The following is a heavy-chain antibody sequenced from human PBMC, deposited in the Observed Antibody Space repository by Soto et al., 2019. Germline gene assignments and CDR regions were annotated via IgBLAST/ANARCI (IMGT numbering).Heavy chain of an antibody. CDR2: IIPILGSA. CDR3: ARDLHRVATNYYYGMDV. J-gene: IGHJ6*02. CDR1: GGTLSNYA. V-gene: IGHV1-69*13. Sequence: SVKVSCKASGGTLSNYAISWVRQAPGQGLEWMGGIIPILGSANYAQKFQDRVTITADESTSTTYMELSSLRAEDTAVYYCARDLHRVATNYYYGMDVWGQGTTVTVSS. D-gene: IGHD5-12*01.